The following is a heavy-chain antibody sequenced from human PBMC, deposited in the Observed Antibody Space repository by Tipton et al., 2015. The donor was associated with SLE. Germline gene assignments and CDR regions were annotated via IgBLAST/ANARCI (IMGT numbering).Heavy chain of an antibody. CDR1: GFTFSTYA. Sequence: SLRLSCAASGFTFSTYAMHWVRQAPGKGLEWVAVISYDGGNKYYADSVKGRFTISRDNSKNTLNLQMNSLRAEDTAVYYCARVPYNSGDWGFDYWGQGTLVTVSS. D-gene: IGHD3/OR15-3a*01. CDR2: ISYDGGNK. J-gene: IGHJ4*02. CDR3: ARVPYNSGDWGFDY. V-gene: IGHV3-30*04.